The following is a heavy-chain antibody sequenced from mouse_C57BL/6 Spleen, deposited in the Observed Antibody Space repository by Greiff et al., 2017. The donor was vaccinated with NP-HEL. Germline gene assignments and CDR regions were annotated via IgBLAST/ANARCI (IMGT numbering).Heavy chain of an antibody. CDR2: IYPGNSDT. Sequence: VQLQQSGTVLARPGASVKMSCKTSGYTFTSYWMHWVKQRPGQGLEWIGAIYPGNSDTSYNQKFKGKAKLTAVTSASTAYMELSSLTNEDSAVYYCTSITTVVYYAMDYWGQGTSVTVSS. J-gene: IGHJ4*01. V-gene: IGHV1-5*01. D-gene: IGHD1-1*01. CDR3: TSITTVVYYAMDY. CDR1: GYTFTSYW.